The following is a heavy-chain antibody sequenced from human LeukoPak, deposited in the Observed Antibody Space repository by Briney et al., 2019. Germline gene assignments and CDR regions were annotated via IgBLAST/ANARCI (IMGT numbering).Heavy chain of an antibody. CDR1: GYTFTSYG. D-gene: IGHD3-9*01. CDR3: ARVRYFDWLGAFDI. CDR2: ISAYNGNT. J-gene: IGHJ3*02. V-gene: IGHV1-18*01. Sequence: GASVKVSCKASGYTFTSYGITWVRQAPGQGLEWMGWISAYNGNTNYAQKVQGRVPITADESTSTAYMELSSLRSEDTAVYYCARVRYFDWLGAFDIWGQGTMVTVSS.